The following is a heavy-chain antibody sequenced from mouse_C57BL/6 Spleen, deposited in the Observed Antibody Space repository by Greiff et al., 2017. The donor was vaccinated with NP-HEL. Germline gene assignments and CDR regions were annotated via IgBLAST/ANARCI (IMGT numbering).Heavy chain of an antibody. V-gene: IGHV5-17*01. CDR3: AISYYYGEAMDY. CDR1: GFTFSDYG. J-gene: IGHJ4*01. Sequence: EVQLQEPGGGLVKPGGSLKLSCAASGFTFSDYGMHWVRQAPEQGLEWVAYISSGSSTINYTDKLKGRFTISRDNAKNTLDLQMTSLRSEDTAMYYCAISYYYGEAMDYWGQGTTVTVSS. CDR2: ISSGSSTI. D-gene: IGHD1-1*01.